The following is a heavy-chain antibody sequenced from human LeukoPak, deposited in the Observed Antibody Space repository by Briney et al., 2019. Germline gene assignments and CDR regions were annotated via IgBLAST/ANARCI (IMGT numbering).Heavy chain of an antibody. V-gene: IGHV3-33*01. D-gene: IGHD1-14*01. CDR2: IWYDGSNK. J-gene: IGHJ4*02. Sequence: GGSLRLSCAASGFIFSSYGMHWVRQAPGKGLEWVAVIWYDGSNKYYADSVKGRFTISRDDSKNTLYLQMDSLRAEDTAVYCCVRDGGAGFDYWGQGTLVTVSS. CDR3: VRDGGAGFDY. CDR1: GFIFSSYG.